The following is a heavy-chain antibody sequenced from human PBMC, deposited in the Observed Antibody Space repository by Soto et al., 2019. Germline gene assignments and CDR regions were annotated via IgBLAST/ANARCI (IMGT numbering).Heavy chain of an antibody. D-gene: IGHD3-10*01. CDR3: ARGSKHDYGSGSYYSSRNWFDP. CDR2: ISSSGSTI. Sequence: PGGSLRLSCAASGFTFSDYYMSWIRQAPGKGLEWVSYISSSGSTIYYADSVKGRFTISRDNAKNSLYLQMNSLRAEDTAVYYCARGSKHDYGSGSYYSSRNWFDPWGQGTLVTVSS. CDR1: GFTFSDYY. V-gene: IGHV3-11*01. J-gene: IGHJ5*02.